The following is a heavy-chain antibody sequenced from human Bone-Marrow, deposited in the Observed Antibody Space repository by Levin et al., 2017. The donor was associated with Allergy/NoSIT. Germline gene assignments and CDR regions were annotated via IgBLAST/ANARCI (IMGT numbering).Heavy chain of an antibody. CDR2: IWFDGDAK. CDR3: GRERYSGSWSGAYFDY. CDR1: GFTFSSYG. D-gene: IGHD6-13*01. V-gene: IGHV3-33*01. J-gene: IGHJ4*02. Sequence: PGGSLRLSCAASGFTFSSYGMHWVRQAPGKGLEWVARIWFDGDAKYYADSVKGRFTISRDNSRDTLYLQMSSLRAEDTAVYYCGRERYSGSWSGAYFDYWGQGTLVTVSS.